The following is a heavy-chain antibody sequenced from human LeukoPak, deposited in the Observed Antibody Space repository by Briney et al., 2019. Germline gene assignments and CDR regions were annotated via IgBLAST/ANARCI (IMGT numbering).Heavy chain of an antibody. J-gene: IGHJ4*02. CDR2: IYYSGST. D-gene: IGHD6-19*01. CDR3: ARYSSGPADY. V-gene: IGHV4-59*08. Sequence: PSETLSLTCTVSGGSISSYYWSWIRQPPGKGLEWIGYIYYSGSTNYNPSLKSRVTISVDTSKNQFSLKLSSVTAADTAVYYRARYSSGPADYWGQGTLVTVSS. CDR1: GGSISSYY.